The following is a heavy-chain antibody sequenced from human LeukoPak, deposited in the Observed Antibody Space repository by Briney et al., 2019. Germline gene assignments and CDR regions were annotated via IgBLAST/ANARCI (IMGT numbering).Heavy chain of an antibody. J-gene: IGHJ4*02. D-gene: IGHD3-10*01. CDR2: ISRSGTTI. Sequence: GGSLRLACAASGFTFNDYYMCWIRQAPGKGLEWVSYISRSGTTIYYADSVKGRFTISRDNAKNSLFLQMNSLRAEDTAVYYCARDRIYYGSGSRFDYWGQGTLVTVSS. V-gene: IGHV3-11*04. CDR1: GFTFNDYY. CDR3: ARDRIYYGSGSRFDY.